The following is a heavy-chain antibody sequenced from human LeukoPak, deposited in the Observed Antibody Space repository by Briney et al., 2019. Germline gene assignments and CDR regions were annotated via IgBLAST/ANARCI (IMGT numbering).Heavy chain of an antibody. D-gene: IGHD4-17*01. CDR1: GFTFSSYS. J-gene: IGHJ4*02. V-gene: IGHV3-21*01. Sequence: GGSLRLSCAASGFTFSSYSMTWVRQAPGKGLEWVSSISSSSSYIYYADSVKGRFTISRDNAKNSLYLQMNSLRAEDTAVYYCARAGDYEVTDYWGQGTLVTVSS. CDR3: ARAGDYEVTDY. CDR2: ISSSSSYI.